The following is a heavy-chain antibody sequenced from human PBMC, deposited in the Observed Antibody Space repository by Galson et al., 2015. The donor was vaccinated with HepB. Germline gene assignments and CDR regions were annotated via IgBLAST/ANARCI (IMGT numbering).Heavy chain of an antibody. J-gene: IGHJ4*02. CDR2: ISNNGIAT. Sequence: SLRLSCAASGFTFNIHAMSWVRQAPGKGLEWVSGISNNGIATYYADSVKGRFTISRDNSMNTLYLQMSSLRAEDTAVYYCAKVLAAAGIDYWGQGILVTVAS. CDR1: GFTFNIHA. D-gene: IGHD6-13*01. V-gene: IGHV3-23*01. CDR3: AKVLAAAGIDY.